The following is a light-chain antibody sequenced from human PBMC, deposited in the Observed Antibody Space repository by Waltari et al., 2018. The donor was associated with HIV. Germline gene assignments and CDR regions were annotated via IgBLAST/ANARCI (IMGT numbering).Light chain of an antibody. CDR3: QQSDTTPWT. CDR2: AAT. J-gene: IGKJ1*01. V-gene: IGKV1-39*01. Sequence: DIQMTQSPSSLSTSVGDRVTITCRASQSISNSLNWYQQKAGRAPKLLIYAATTLQRGVPSRFTGSGSGTDFSLTISSLQPEDFAIYYCQQSDTTPWTFGQGTKVDLK. CDR1: QSISNS.